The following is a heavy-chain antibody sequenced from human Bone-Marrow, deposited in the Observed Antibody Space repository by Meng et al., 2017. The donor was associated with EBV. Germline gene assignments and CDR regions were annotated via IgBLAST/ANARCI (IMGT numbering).Heavy chain of an antibody. J-gene: IGHJ4*02. V-gene: IGHV3-23*01. CDR2: ISGSGGST. CDR1: GFTLSSYA. CDR3: SRDLVGSVDS. D-gene: IGHD2-8*02. Sequence: EVMCLGLGGGWLRPGGALESSCAGSGFTLSSYAMSWVRQAPGKGLEWVSAISGSGGSTYYADSVKGRFTISRDNSKNTLYLQMNSLRAEDTAVYYCSRDLVGSVDSWGQGTLVTVSS.